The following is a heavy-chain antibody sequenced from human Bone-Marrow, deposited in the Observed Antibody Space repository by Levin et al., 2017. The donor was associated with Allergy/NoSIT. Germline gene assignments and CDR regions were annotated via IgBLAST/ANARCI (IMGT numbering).Heavy chain of an antibody. CDR2: IRNKAFGATT. V-gene: IGHV3-49*03. CDR3: TRDIGYDVLTGASFFFHDMDV. J-gene: IGHJ6*02. CDR1: GFTFGDYP. D-gene: IGHD3-9*01. Sequence: GESLKISCTASGFTFGDYPLSWFRQAPGKGLEWVGFIRNKAFGATTEYAASVKGRFTISRDDSKNIAYLQMNSLKTEDTAIYYCTRDIGYDVLTGASFFFHDMDVWGQGTTVTVSS.